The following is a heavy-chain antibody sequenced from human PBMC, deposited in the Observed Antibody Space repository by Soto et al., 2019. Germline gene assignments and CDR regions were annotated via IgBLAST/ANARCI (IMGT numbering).Heavy chain of an antibody. CDR1: GDSDSNNSVA. V-gene: IGHV6-1*01. CDR3: ARTLRGRGVKYFDD. J-gene: IGHJ4*02. Sequence: PSQTLSLTCAISGDSDSNNSVAWNWVRQSPSRGLEWLGRTYYRSKWHYDYAPSVRSRITINPDTSKNHFSLQLNSVSPEDAAVYYCARTLRGRGVKYFDDWGQGTLVTVSS. CDR2: TYYRSKWHY. D-gene: IGHD3-10*01.